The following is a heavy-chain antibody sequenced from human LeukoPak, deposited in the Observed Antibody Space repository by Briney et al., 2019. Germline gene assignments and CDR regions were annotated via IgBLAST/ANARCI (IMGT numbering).Heavy chain of an antibody. CDR2: ISDDGNNK. D-gene: IGHD6-19*01. J-gene: IGHJ3*02. CDR1: GFTFTNFA. Sequence: PGGSLRLSCAASGFTFTNFAMHWVRQAPGKGLEWVTVISDDGNNKYFADSVKGRFTISRDNSKNTLYLQMNSLRAEDTAVYYCAKGLGFAVAGMFGAFDIWGQGTLVTVSS. V-gene: IGHV3-30*18. CDR3: AKGLGFAVAGMFGAFDI.